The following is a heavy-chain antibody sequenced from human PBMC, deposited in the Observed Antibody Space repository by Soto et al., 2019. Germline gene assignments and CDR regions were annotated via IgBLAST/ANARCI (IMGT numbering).Heavy chain of an antibody. D-gene: IGHD3-3*01. CDR3: AKMYYDFWSGYTDAFDI. V-gene: IGHV3-21*01. CDR2: ISSSSSYI. Sequence: GGSLRLSCAASGFTFSSYSMNWVRQAPGKGLEWVSSISSSSSYIYYADSVKGRFTISRDNAKNSLYLQMNSLRAEDTAVYYCAKMYYDFWSGYTDAFDIWGQGTMVTVSS. J-gene: IGHJ3*02. CDR1: GFTFSSYS.